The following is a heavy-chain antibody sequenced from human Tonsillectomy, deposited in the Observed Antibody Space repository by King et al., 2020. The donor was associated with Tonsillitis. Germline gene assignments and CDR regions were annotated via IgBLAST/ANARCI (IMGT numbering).Heavy chain of an antibody. CDR1: GFTYSSYG. CDR3: AKVGSTVTSGMSAFDI. D-gene: IGHD4-17*01. Sequence: VQLVESGGGVVQPGRSLRLSCAASGFTYSSYGMHWVRQAPGKGLEWVAVILYDGSNKYYADSVKGRFTISRDNSKNTLYLQMSSLRAEDTAVYYCAKVGSTVTSGMSAFDIWGQGTMVTVSS. J-gene: IGHJ3*02. V-gene: IGHV3-30*18. CDR2: ILYDGSNK.